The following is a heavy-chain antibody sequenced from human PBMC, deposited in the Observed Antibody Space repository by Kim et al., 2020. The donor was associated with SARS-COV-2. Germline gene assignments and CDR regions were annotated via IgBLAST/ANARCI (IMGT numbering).Heavy chain of an antibody. J-gene: IGHJ4*02. CDR3: ARQGVVGSSYQYYFDY. V-gene: IGHV4-39*01. D-gene: IGHD2-2*01. CDR2: FYYGGNT. Sequence: SETLSLTCTVSGGSISSSTYHWGWIRQPPGKGLEWIGSFYYGGNTYYNPSLKSRVTISVDTSRNQFSLKLSSVTAADTAVYYCARQGVVGSSYQYYFDYWGQGTLVTVSS. CDR1: GGSISSSTYH.